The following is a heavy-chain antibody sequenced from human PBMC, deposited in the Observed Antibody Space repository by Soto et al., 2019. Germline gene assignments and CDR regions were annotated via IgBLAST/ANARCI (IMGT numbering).Heavy chain of an antibody. V-gene: IGHV1-69*02. Sequence: ASVKVSCKASGGTFSSYTISWVRQAPGQGLEWMGRIIPILGIANYAQKFRGRVTITADKSTSTAYMELSSLRSEDTAVYYCAVLYYDILTGPPYYFDYWGQGTLVTVSS. CDR1: GGTFSSYT. CDR3: AVLYYDILTGPPYYFDY. CDR2: IIPILGIA. J-gene: IGHJ4*02. D-gene: IGHD3-9*01.